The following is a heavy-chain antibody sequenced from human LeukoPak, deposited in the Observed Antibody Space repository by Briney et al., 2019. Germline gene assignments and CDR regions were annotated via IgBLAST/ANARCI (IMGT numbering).Heavy chain of an antibody. Sequence: ASVKVSRKASGYTFTGYYMHWVRQAPGQGLEWMGWINPNSGGTNYAQKFQGWVTMTRDTSISTAYMELSRLRTDDTAVYYCARGQAVYSSGWFAEYFQHWGQGTLVTVSS. V-gene: IGHV1-2*04. CDR1: GYTFTGYY. D-gene: IGHD6-19*01. CDR2: INPNSGGT. J-gene: IGHJ1*01. CDR3: ARGQAVYSSGWFAEYFQH.